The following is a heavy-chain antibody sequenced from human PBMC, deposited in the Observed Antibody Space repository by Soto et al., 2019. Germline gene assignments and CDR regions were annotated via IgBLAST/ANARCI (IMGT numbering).Heavy chain of an antibody. CDR2: IIPIFGTA. CDR3: ARDLRSHLYGDYRTSAVGDDDYYGMDV. D-gene: IGHD4-17*01. J-gene: IGHJ6*02. V-gene: IGHV1-69*01. CDR1: GGTFSSYA. Sequence: QVQLVQSGAEVKKPGSSVKVSCKASGGTFSSYAISWVRKAPGQGLEWRGGIIPIFGTANYAQKCQGRVTIPADESTSTVYIKMSSLRTEDTAVYYCARDLRSHLYGDYRTSAVGDDDYYGMDVWGQGTTVTVSS.